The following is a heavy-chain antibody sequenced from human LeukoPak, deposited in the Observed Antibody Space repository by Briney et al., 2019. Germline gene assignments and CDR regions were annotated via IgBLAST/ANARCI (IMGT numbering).Heavy chain of an antibody. V-gene: IGHV4-59*01. CDR3: ARRTRTGATAGGNYYYYYMDV. J-gene: IGHJ6*03. CDR1: GGSISGYY. D-gene: IGHD1-1*01. Sequence: SEPLSLTCTVSGGSISGYYWSWIRQPPGKGLEWIGYIYYSGSTNYNPSLKSRVTISVDTSKNQFSLKLSSVTAADTAVYYCARRTRTGATAGGNYYYYYMDVWGTGTTVTVSS. CDR2: IYYSGST.